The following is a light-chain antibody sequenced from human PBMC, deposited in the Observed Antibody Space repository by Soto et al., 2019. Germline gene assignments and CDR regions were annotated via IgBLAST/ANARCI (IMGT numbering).Light chain of an antibody. CDR3: SSYTSSSVV. CDR1: SSDVGGYNY. CDR2: DVS. Sequence: QSALTQPASVSGSPGQSITISCTGTSSDVGGYNYVSWYQQHPGKAPKLMIYDVSNRPSGVSNRFSGSKSGNTASLTISGLQAEDEADHYCSSYTSSSVVFVGGTKVTVL. J-gene: IGLJ2*01. V-gene: IGLV2-14*01.